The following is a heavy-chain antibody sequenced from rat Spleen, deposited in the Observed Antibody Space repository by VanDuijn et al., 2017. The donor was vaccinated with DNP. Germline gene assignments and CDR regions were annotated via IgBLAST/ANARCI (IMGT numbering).Heavy chain of an antibody. J-gene: IGHJ2*01. CDR3: TTDFERGY. CDR2: ITGGSGIT. V-gene: IGHV5-19*01. CDR1: GFSLTSYG. Sequence: VQLKESGPGLVQPSQTLSLTCTVSGFSLTSYGVSWVRQPPGKGLEWIASITGGSGITSYPDSVKGRFTISRDNAKSTLYLQMDSLRSEDTATYYCTTDFERGYWGQGVMVTVSS. D-gene: IGHD1-11*01.